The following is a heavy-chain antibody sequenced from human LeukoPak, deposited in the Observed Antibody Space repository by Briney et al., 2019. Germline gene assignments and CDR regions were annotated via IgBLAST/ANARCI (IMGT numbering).Heavy chain of an antibody. V-gene: IGHV5-51*01. CDR2: IYPGDSDI. Sequence: PGESLKISCKGSGYIFTNYWIGWVRQMPGKGLEWMGIIYPGDSDITYSPSFQGQVTISADKSISTSYLQWSSLQASDTAIYYCARHSESYASSDYWGQGTLVTVSS. CDR1: GYIFTNYW. CDR3: ARHSESYASSDY. D-gene: IGHD3-16*01. J-gene: IGHJ4*02.